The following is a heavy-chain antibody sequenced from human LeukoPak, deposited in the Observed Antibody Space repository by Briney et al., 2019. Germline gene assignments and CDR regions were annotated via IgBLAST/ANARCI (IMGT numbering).Heavy chain of an antibody. Sequence: GGSLRLSCEASGFTFSSSGMHWVRQAPGKGLEWVSFTKKDESEKWYVDSVKGRFTISRDNSRNTLYLQMKSLRREDTAVYYCAKPSGSGVDYWGQGTRITVSS. J-gene: IGHJ4*02. CDR3: AKPSGSGVDY. D-gene: IGHD1-26*01. CDR2: TKKDESEK. CDR1: GFTFSSSG. V-gene: IGHV3-30*02.